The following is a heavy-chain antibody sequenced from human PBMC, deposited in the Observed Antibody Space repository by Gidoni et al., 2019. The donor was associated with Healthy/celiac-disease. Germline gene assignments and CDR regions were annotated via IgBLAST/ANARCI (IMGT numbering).Heavy chain of an antibody. J-gene: IGHJ4*02. CDR1: GGSISSYY. D-gene: IGHD6-13*01. Sequence: QVQLQDSGPGLLKPSETLSLTCTGSGGSISSYYWSWIRQPPGKGLECIGYIYYSGSANYNPSLKSRVTISVDTSKNQFSLKLSSVTAADTAVYYCARTYSSSWRSYYFDCWGQGTLATVSS. CDR3: ARTYSSSWRSYYFDC. CDR2: IYYSGSA. V-gene: IGHV4-59*01.